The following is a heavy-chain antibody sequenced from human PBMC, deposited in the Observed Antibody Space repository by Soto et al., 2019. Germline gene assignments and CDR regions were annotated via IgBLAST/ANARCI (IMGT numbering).Heavy chain of an antibody. D-gene: IGHD2-15*01. CDR1: GGSISSSSYY. CDR2: IYYSGST. V-gene: IGHV4-39*01. CDR3: ATPSDGNTASGYFIFGY. J-gene: IGHJ4*02. Sequence: SETLSLTCTVSGGSISSSSYYWGWIRQPPGKGLEWIGSIYYSGSTYYNPSLKSRVTISVDTSKNQFSLKLSSVTAADTAVYYCATPSDGNTASGYFIFGYWGQGTLVTVSS.